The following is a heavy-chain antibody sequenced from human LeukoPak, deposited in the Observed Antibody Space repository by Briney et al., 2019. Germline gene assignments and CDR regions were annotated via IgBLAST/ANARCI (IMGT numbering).Heavy chain of an antibody. V-gene: IGHV3-74*03. J-gene: IGHJ1*01. Sequence: GGSLRLSCAASGFTFSNYWTHWVRQAPGKGLVWVSRIKGDGSSTTYADSVKGRFTISRDNARKMLYLQMNSLRAEDTAVYYCARDPDSGGYSTFQLWGQGTLVTVSS. CDR2: IKGDGSST. CDR3: ARDPDSGGYSTFQL. D-gene: IGHD3-22*01. CDR1: GFTFSNYW.